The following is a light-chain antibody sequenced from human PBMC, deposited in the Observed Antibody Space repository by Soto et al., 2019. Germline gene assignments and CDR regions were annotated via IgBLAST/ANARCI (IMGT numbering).Light chain of an antibody. Sequence: QSVLAQPPSVSGAPGQRVTISCTGRSSNIGAGYDVHWYKQLPGTAPRLLIYGNSNPPSGVPDRFSGSKSGTSASLAITGLQAEDEADYYCQSYDNSLKIGVGGGTKLTVL. CDR1: SSNIGAGYD. CDR3: QSYDNSLKIG. V-gene: IGLV1-40*01. J-gene: IGLJ2*01. CDR2: GNS.